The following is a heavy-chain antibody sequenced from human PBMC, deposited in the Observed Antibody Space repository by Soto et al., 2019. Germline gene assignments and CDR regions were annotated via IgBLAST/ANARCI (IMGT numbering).Heavy chain of an antibody. J-gene: IGHJ5*02. CDR3: AREGLYCSSSRCYNRGANWFDP. CDR1: GYTFTGYY. CDR2: ISPDSGGA. V-gene: IGHV1-2*02. Sequence: ASVKVSCKASGYTFTGYYIHLVRQAPGQGLEWMGWISPDSGGANYAQKFQGRVTMTRDTSISTAYMELTRLRSDDTAVYYCAREGLYCSSSRCYNRGANWFDPWGQGTLVTVSS. D-gene: IGHD2-2*02.